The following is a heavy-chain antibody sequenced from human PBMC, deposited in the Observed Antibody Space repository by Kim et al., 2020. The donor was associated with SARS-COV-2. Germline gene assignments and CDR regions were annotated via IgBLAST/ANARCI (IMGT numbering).Heavy chain of an antibody. V-gene: IGHV5-51*01. D-gene: IGHD5-12*01. CDR1: GYSFTSYW. CDR2: IYPGDSDT. J-gene: IGHJ4*02. Sequence: GESLKISCKGSGYSFTSYWIGWVRQMPGKGLEWMGIIYPGDSDTRYSPSFQGQVTISADKSISTAYLQWSSLKASDTAMYYCARSGKEMATINSIDYWGQGTLVTVSS. CDR3: ARSGKEMATINSIDY.